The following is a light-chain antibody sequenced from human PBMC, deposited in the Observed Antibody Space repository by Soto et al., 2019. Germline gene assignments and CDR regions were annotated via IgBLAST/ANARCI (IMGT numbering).Light chain of an antibody. CDR1: QGISNY. CDR2: AAS. J-gene: IGKJ1*01. Sequence: DIQMTHSPSSLSASVGDRVTITFRSSQGISNYLAWYQQKPGKVPKLLIYAASNRATGIPDRFSGSGSGTDFTLTISRLEPEDFAVYYCQQYGSSGTFGQGTKVDIK. CDR3: QQYGSSGT. V-gene: IGKV1-NL1*01.